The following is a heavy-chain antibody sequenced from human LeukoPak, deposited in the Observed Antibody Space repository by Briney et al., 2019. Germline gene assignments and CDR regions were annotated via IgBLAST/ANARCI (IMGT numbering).Heavy chain of an antibody. J-gene: IGHJ4*02. CDR2: INPNNGDT. D-gene: IGHD1-26*01. CDR1: GYTFTDYY. CDR3: ARAHSVLLGAGGY. V-gene: IGHV1-2*04. Sequence: ASVKVSCKASGYTFTDYYIHWVRQAPGQGLEWMGWINPNNGDTNYAQKFQGWVTMTRDTSINTAYMELRRLTSDDTAVYFCARAHSVLLGAGGYWGQGTLVTVSS.